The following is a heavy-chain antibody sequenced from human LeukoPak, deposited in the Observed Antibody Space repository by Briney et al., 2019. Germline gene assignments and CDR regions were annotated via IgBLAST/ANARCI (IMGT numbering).Heavy chain of an antibody. CDR2: IIPIFGTA. V-gene: IGHV1-69*13. CDR1: GGTFSSYA. CDR3: ASGYSYGATFDY. Sequence: SVKGSCKASGGTFSSYAISWVRQAPGQGLEWMGGIIPIFGTANYAQKFQGRVTITADESTSTAYMELSSLRSEDTAVYYCASGYSYGATFDYWGQGTLVTVSS. J-gene: IGHJ4*02. D-gene: IGHD5-18*01.